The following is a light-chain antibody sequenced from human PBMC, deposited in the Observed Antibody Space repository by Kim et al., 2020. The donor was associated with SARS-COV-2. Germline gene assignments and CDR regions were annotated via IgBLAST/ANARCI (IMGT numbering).Light chain of an antibody. CDR1: ESIRSW. Sequence: GDRVNITCRASESIRSWLAWYQQKPGKAPTLLIYKASTLESGVPSRFSGGGSGTEFTLTISSLQPDDFATYYCQQYRSFSEYTFGQGTKVDIK. CDR3: QQYRSFSEYT. CDR2: KAS. V-gene: IGKV1-5*03. J-gene: IGKJ2*01.